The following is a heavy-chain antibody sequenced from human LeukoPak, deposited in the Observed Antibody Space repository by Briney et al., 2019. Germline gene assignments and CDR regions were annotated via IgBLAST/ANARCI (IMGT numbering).Heavy chain of an antibody. Sequence: SETLSLTCTVSGGSISSSSYYWGWIRQPPGKGLEWIGYIYYTGSTSYNSSLKSRVALSLDTSKNQFSVKLRSVTAADTALYYCARVGPSGSGYYFYAFDIWGQGTMVTVSS. CDR3: ARVGPSGSGYYFYAFDI. V-gene: IGHV4-61*05. J-gene: IGHJ3*02. CDR1: GGSISSSSYY. CDR2: IYYTGST. D-gene: IGHD3-22*01.